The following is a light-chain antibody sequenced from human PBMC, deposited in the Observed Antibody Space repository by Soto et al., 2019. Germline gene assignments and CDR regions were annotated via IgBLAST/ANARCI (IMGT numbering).Light chain of an antibody. CDR2: WAS. Sequence: DIVMTQSRDSLAVSLGERATINCKSSQSVLKSSNNNNYVAWYQQKPGQPPKLLIYWASTRESGVPDRFSGSGSGTDFTLTISSLQAEDVAVYYCQQYYSPPLTFGGGTKVEIK. CDR1: QSVLKSSNNNNY. V-gene: IGKV4-1*01. CDR3: QQYYSPPLT. J-gene: IGKJ4*01.